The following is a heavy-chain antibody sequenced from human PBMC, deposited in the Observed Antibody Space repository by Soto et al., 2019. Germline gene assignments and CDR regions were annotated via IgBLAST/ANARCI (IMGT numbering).Heavy chain of an antibody. Sequence: SVKVSCKASGGTFSSYTISWVRQAPGQGLEWMGGIIPIFGTANYAQKFQGRVTITADKSTSTAYMELSSLRSEDTAVYYCARIPAIFGVVIIRGAFDIWGQGTMVTVSS. CDR3: ARIPAIFGVVIIRGAFDI. V-gene: IGHV1-69*06. D-gene: IGHD3-3*01. CDR1: GGTFSSYT. CDR2: IIPIFGTA. J-gene: IGHJ3*02.